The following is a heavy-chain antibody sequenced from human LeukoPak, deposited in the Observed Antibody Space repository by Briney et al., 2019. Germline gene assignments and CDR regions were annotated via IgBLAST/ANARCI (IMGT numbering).Heavy chain of an antibody. CDR3: AKAGAYYDFWRGGDYIDY. Sequence: GGSLRLSCEASGFTFRNAWMSWVRQAPGKGLEWVGRIKSKADGETTDYGAPVKGRFTMSRDDSKNILYLQMNSLKTEDTAVYYCAKAGAYYDFWRGGDYIDYWGQGTLVTVSS. J-gene: IGHJ4*02. CDR2: IKSKADGETT. D-gene: IGHD3-3*01. CDR1: GFTFRNAW. V-gene: IGHV3-15*01.